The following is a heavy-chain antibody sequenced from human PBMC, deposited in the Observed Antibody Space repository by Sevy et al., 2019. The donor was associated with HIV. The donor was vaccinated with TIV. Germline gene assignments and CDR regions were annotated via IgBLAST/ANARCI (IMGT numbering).Heavy chain of an antibody. CDR3: AKDLAGPGRRYFDS. Sequence: GGSLRLSCAASGFTFTNYGMHWVRQVPGKGLEWVTFIRYDGSDKYYAASVKGRFTISRYDSKYTLYLQMDSLRPEDTAIYYCAKDLAGPGRRYFDSWGQGTLVTVSS. J-gene: IGHJ4*02. D-gene: IGHD6-13*01. CDR2: IRYDGSDK. V-gene: IGHV3-30*02. CDR1: GFTFTNYG.